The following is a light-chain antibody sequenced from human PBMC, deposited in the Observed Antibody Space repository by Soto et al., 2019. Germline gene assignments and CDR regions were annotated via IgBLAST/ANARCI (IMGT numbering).Light chain of an antibody. J-gene: IGKJ1*01. V-gene: IGKV3-20*01. CDR2: GTS. CDR3: QQYGRPPRT. Sequence: EIVLKQSSGTLSLSPGERATLSRRPSQSISSTYSAWYQQKPGPAPRLLIDGTSSRATGIADRFSGSGSATDFTLTISRLEPEDSAEYCCQQYGRPPRTFGQGTKVDIK. CDR1: QSISSTY.